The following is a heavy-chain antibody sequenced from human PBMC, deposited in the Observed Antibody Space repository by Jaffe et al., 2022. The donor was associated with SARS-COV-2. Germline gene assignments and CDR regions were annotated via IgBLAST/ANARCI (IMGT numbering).Heavy chain of an antibody. Sequence: EVQLLESGGGLVQPGGSLRLSCAASGFTFSSYAMSWVRQAPGKGLEWVSAISGSGGSTYYADSVKGRFTISRDNSKNTLYLQMNSLRAEDTAVYYCAKRPSLRFLEWAEIDYWGQGTLVTVSS. J-gene: IGHJ4*02. CDR3: AKRPSLRFLEWAEIDY. CDR2: ISGSGGST. V-gene: IGHV3-23*01. D-gene: IGHD3-3*01. CDR1: GFTFSSYA.